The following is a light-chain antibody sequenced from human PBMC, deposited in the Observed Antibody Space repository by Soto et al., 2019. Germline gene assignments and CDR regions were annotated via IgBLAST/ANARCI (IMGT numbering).Light chain of an antibody. CDR2: TAS. J-gene: IGKJ1*01. CDR1: QNINIY. V-gene: IGKV1-39*01. Sequence: DIQMTQSTSSLSASVGDRVTITCRASQNINIYLNWYQQKPGKAPKLLIYTASTLQTGVPSRFSGSGSGTEFTVTISSLQPDDFGTYYCPQSYRAPRTFGQGTRV. CDR3: PQSYRAPRT.